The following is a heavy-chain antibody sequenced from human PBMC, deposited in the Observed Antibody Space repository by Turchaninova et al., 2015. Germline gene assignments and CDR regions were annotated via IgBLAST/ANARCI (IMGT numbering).Heavy chain of an antibody. D-gene: IGHD1-26*01. CDR3: ARDLRVEAHSYMDV. Sequence: EVQLVESGGGLVQHGGSLRLSCAASGFGLSDHCIDWVRQAPGKGLEWVGRTRSKVNSYTTEYAAPVKGRFTISRDYSQNSLYLQMNSLKTDDTAVYYCARDLRVEAHSYMDVWGKGTTVTVSS. J-gene: IGHJ6*03. CDR1: GFGLSDHC. CDR2: TRSKVNSYTT. V-gene: IGHV3-72*01.